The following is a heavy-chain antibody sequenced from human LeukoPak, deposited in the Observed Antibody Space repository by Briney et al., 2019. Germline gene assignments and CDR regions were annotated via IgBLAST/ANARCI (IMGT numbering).Heavy chain of an antibody. D-gene: IGHD6-19*01. CDR1: GGSVSSNNYY. J-gene: IGHJ4*02. Sequence: SETLSLTCTVSGGSVSSNNYYWGWIRQPPGKGLEWIGSTYYSGTTYYNPSLKSRVTISVDTSKNQFSLKLSSVTAADTAVYYCARGGIAVAGAPPKYWGQGTLVTVSS. V-gene: IGHV4-39*01. CDR3: ARGGIAVAGAPPKY. CDR2: TYYSGTT.